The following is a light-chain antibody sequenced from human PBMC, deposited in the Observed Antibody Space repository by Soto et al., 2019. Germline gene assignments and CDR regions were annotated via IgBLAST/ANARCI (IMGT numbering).Light chain of an antibody. J-gene: IGKJ5*01. CDR2: DAS. V-gene: IGKV3-20*01. Sequence: ESVLTQSPGTLSLSPGERATLSCRASQNIARNYLAWYQQRPGQTPRLLFYDASTRATGIPDRFSASGSGTDFTLTISRLEPEDFAVYHCQQYGSSSITFGQGTRLEIK. CDR3: QQYGSSSIT. CDR1: QNIARNY.